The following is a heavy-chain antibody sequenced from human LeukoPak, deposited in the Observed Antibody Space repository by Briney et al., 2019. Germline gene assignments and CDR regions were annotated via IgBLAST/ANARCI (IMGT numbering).Heavy chain of an antibody. Sequence: PSETLSLTCTVSGGSISSTYDHWDWIRQPPGKGLEWMGSIRYSGTTHYNPSLKGRVTIFVDTSNNQFSLRLRSVTAADTVVYYCARRLHYFDYWGQGSLVTVSS. CDR3: ARRLHYFDY. V-gene: IGHV4-39*01. CDR2: IRYSGTT. CDR1: GGSISSTYDH. D-gene: IGHD2-21*02. J-gene: IGHJ4*02.